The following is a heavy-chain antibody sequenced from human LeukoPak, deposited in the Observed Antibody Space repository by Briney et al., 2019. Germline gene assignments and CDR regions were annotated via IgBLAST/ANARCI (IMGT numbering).Heavy chain of an antibody. V-gene: IGHV3-23*01. CDR3: AKVPTRIEVASYFDY. Sequence: GGSLRLSCAASGFAFSTYAMSWVRQAPGKGLEWVSAISGSGGSTYYADSVKGRFTISRDNSKNTLYLQMNSLRAEDTAVYYCAKVPTRIEVASYFDYWGQGTLVTVSS. J-gene: IGHJ4*02. CDR1: GFAFSTYA. CDR2: ISGSGGST. D-gene: IGHD6-19*01.